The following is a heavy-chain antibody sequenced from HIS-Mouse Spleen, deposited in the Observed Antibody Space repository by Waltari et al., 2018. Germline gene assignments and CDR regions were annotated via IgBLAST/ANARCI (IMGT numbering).Heavy chain of an antibody. CDR3: ARVLSSRGGRRHDY. CDR2: INSDGSST. V-gene: IGHV3-74*01. D-gene: IGHD3-16*01. J-gene: IGHJ4*02. Sequence: EVQLVESGGGLVQPGVSLRLSRAASGCTFSSHGRHVVGHAPGKGLVWVSRINSDGSSTSYADSVKGRFTISRDNAKNTLYLQMNSLRAEDTAVYYCARVLSSRGGRRHDYWGQGTLVTVSS. CDR1: GCTFSSHG.